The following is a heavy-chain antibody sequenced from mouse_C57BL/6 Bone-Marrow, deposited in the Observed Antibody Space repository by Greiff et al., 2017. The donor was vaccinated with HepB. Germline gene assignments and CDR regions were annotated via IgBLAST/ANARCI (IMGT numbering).Heavy chain of an antibody. J-gene: IGHJ2*01. CDR2: INPSNGGT. D-gene: IGHD2-4*01. Sequence: QVQLQQPGPELVKPGASVKLSCKASGYTFTSYWIHWVKQRPGQGLEWIGNINPSNGGTNYNEKFKSKATLTVDTSSSTAYMQLSSLTSEDSAVYYCATIYYECGGGFDYWGQGTTLTVSS. V-gene: IGHV1-53*01. CDR1: GYTFTSYW. CDR3: ATIYYECGGGFDY.